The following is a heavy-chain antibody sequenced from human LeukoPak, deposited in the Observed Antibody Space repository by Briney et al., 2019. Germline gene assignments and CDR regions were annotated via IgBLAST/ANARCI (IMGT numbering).Heavy chain of an antibody. CDR3: AREESIAAAGPYYYYYYMDV. CDR2: INPNSGGT. CDR1: GYTFTGYY. Sequence: AASVKVSCKASGYTFTGYYMHWVRQAPGQGLEWMGWINPNSGGTNYAQKFQGRVTMTRDTSISTAYMALSRLRSDDTAVYYCAREESIAAAGPYYYYYYMDVWGKGTTVTISS. D-gene: IGHD6-13*01. J-gene: IGHJ6*03. V-gene: IGHV1-2*02.